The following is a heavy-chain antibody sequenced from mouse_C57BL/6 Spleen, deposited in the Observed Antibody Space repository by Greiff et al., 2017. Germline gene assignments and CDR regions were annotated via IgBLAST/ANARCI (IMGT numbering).Heavy chain of an antibody. CDR1: GYTFTSYW. J-gene: IGHJ3*01. V-gene: IGHV1-55*01. D-gene: IGHD1-1*01. Sequence: QVQLQQPGAELVKPGASVKMSCKASGYTFTSYWITWVKQRPGQGLEWIGDIYPGSGSTNYNEKFKSKATLTVDTSSSTAYMQLSSLTSEDSAVYYCASSHYYGSSWFADWGQGTLVTVSA. CDR3: ASSHYYGSSWFAD. CDR2: IYPGSGST.